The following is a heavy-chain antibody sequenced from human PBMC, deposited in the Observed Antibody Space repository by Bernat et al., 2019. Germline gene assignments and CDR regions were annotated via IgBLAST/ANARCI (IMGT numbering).Heavy chain of an antibody. Sequence: VQLVQSGAEVKKPGEYLKISCKTSGYSFTNFWIACVRQMPGKGLAWMGIIFPGDSATRYSPSFQGQVSMSADRSVSTAFLQWRSLKASDSAIYYCARLPEDLKIRGAIGMKHAMDGWGQGTTVTVSS. D-gene: IGHD3-10*01. CDR3: ARLPEDLKIRGAIGMKHAMDG. CDR2: IFPGDSAT. J-gene: IGHJ6*02. V-gene: IGHV5-51*03. CDR1: GYSFTNFW.